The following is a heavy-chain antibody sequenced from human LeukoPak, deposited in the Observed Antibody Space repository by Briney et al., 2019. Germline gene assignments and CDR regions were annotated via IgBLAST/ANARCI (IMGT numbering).Heavy chain of an antibody. V-gene: IGHV4-4*07. CDR3: ARDRVETAGYYYYYYMDV. D-gene: IGHD5-18*01. CDR1: GGSISSYY. Sequence: SETLSLTCTVSGGSISSYYWSWIRQPAGKGLEWIGRIYTSGSTNYNPSLKSRVTMSVDTSKNQFSLKLSSVTAADTAVYYCARDRVETAGYYYYYYMDVWGKGTTVTVSS. J-gene: IGHJ6*03. CDR2: IYTSGST.